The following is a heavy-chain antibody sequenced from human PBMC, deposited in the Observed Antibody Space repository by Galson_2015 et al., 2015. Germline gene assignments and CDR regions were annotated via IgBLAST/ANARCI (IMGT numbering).Heavy chain of an antibody. V-gene: IGHV4-30-4*01. J-gene: IGHJ5*02. D-gene: IGHD1-26*01. CDR1: GASISSGDYS. CDR3: ARDRGVLSGGPNWFDP. Sequence: SLTCTVSGASISSGDYSWSWIRQPPGRGLEWIGYISYSGTTYYTPSLKSRLTISVVTSKSQFSLKLSSVTAADTAVYYCARDRGVLSGGPNWFDPWGQGILVTVSS. CDR2: ISYSGTT.